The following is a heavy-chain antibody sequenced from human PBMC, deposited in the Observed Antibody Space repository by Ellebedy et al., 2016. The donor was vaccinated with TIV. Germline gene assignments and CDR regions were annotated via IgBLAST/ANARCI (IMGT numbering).Heavy chain of an antibody. Sequence: SVKVSYXASGYTFTSYGISWVRQAPGQGLEWMGGIIPIFGTANYAQKFQGRVTITADESTSTAYMELSSLRSEDTAVYYCAIGPASGYYYYYGMDVWGQGTTVTVSS. J-gene: IGHJ6*02. D-gene: IGHD3-10*01. CDR3: AIGPASGYYYYYGMDV. CDR1: GYTFTSYG. CDR2: IIPIFGTA. V-gene: IGHV1-69*13.